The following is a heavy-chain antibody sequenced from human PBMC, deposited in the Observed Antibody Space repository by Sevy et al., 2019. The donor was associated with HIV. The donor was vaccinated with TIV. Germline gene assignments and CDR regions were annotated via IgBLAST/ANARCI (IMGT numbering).Heavy chain of an antibody. CDR2: ISNSGQNT. V-gene: IGHV3-23*01. J-gene: IGHJ4*02. D-gene: IGHD6-19*01. CDR3: AKEWTLLSDWYGEFDY. CDR1: GFTFSNFC. Sequence: GFLRIFLSGPGFTFSNFCMHWVRPAPGEGLEGGSGISNSGQNTYYEDPVRGRFTVSRDNSKNTVYLQLNSLRAEDTAIYYCAKEWTLLSDWYGEFDYWGQGTLVTVSS.